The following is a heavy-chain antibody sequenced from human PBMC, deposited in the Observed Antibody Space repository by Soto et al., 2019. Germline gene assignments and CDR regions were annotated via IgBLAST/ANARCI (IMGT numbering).Heavy chain of an antibody. CDR3: ARDRGYDSFDY. J-gene: IGHJ4*02. CDR2: IKEDGSEK. CDR1: GFNFGSHS. D-gene: IGHD5-12*01. Sequence: GGSLRLSCATSGFNFGSHSMTWVRQAPGKGLEWVANIKEDGSEKYYVDSVKGRFTISRDNAKKSLYLQMNSLRAEDTAVYYCARDRGYDSFDYWGQGTLVTVSS. V-gene: IGHV3-7*04.